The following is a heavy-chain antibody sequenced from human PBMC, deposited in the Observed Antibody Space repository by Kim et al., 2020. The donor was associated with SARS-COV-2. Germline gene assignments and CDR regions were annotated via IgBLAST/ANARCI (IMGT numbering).Heavy chain of an antibody. CDR2: IRGSGGNT. CDR1: GFTFSSYA. Sequence: GGSLRLSCAASGFTFSSYAMSWVRQGPGKGLEWVSVIRGSGGNTYYADSVKGRFTISRDNSKNTLYLEMNSLRAEDTAVYYCAKEGGNWGSHVDCWGQGTLVTVSS. D-gene: IGHD7-27*01. V-gene: IGHV3-23*01. J-gene: IGHJ4*02. CDR3: AKEGGNWGSHVDC.